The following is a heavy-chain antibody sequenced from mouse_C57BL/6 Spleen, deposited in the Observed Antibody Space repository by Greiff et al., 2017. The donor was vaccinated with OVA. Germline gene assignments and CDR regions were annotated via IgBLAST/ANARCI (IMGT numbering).Heavy chain of an antibody. Sequence: QVQLQQSGAELVKPGASVKMSCKASGYTFTSYWITWVKQRPGQGLEWIGDIYPGSGSTNYNEKFKSKATLTVDTSSSTAYMQLSSLTSEDSAVYYCARGGITTVVADFDYWGQGTTLTVSS. CDR1: GYTFTSYW. CDR2: IYPGSGST. J-gene: IGHJ2*01. V-gene: IGHV1-55*01. CDR3: ARGGITTVVADFDY. D-gene: IGHD1-1*01.